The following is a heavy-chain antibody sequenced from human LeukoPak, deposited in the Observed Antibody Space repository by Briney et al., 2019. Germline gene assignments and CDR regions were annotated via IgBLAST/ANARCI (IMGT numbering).Heavy chain of an antibody. CDR1: GGSISSSSYY. D-gene: IGHD1-14*01. V-gene: IGHV4-39*07. CDR3: ARGRRSTYAFDI. CDR2: IYYSGST. J-gene: IGHJ3*02. Sequence: SETLSLTCTVSGGSISSSSYYWGWIRQPPGEGLEWIGSIYYSGSTYYNPSLKSRVTISVDTSKNQFSLKLSSVTAADTAVYYCARGRRSTYAFDIWGQGTMVTVSS.